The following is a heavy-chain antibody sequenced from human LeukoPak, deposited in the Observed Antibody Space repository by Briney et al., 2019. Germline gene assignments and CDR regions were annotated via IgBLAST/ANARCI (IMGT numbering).Heavy chain of an antibody. D-gene: IGHD5-24*01. CDR2: ISFTNTII. V-gene: IGHV3-48*02. CDR1: GFTFSSSS. J-gene: IGHJ4*02. CDR3: ARGDGFHHFAY. Sequence: GGSLRLSCVVSGFTFSSSSMNWVRQAPGKGLEWVSHISFTNTIIYFADSVKGRFTISRDNAQNSLYLHMSSLRDEDTAVYYCARGDGFHHFAYWGQGALVTVSS.